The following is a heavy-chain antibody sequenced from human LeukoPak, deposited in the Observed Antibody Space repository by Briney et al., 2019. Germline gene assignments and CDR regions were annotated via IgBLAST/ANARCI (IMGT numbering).Heavy chain of an antibody. Sequence: GGSLRLSCAASGFTFSSYWMHWVRQAPGKGLVWVSRINSDGSSTNYADSVKGRFTISRDNAKNTLYLQMNSLSAEDTAVYYCASGFRGHDYWGQGTLVTVSS. D-gene: IGHD3/OR15-3a*01. CDR3: ASGFRGHDY. V-gene: IGHV3-74*01. CDR1: GFTFSSYW. CDR2: INSDGSST. J-gene: IGHJ4*02.